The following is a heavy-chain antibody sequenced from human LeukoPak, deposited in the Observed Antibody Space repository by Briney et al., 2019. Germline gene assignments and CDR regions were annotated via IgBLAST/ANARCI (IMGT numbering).Heavy chain of an antibody. Sequence: GGSLRLSCAASGFTVSSNYMSWVRQAPGKGLEWVSVIYSGGSTYYADSVKGRFTISRDNSKNTLYLQMNSLRAEDTAVYYCARDPRRSSTSCYRGLDVWGKGTTVTVSS. J-gene: IGHJ6*04. D-gene: IGHD2-2*01. CDR3: ARDPRRSSTSCYRGLDV. CDR1: GFTVSSNY. V-gene: IGHV3-53*01. CDR2: IYSGGST.